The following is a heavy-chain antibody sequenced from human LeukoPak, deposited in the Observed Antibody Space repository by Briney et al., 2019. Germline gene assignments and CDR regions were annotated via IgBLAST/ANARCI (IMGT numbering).Heavy chain of an antibody. CDR2: ISSTSSYI. Sequence: GGSLRLSCAASGFTFSSYSLNWVRQTPGKGLEWVSSISSTSSYIYYADSLRGRFTISRDNAKNSLYLQMQSLRPEDTAVYYCAKDGYRGALYYYYYYMDVWGKGTTVTISS. V-gene: IGHV3-21*01. CDR1: GFTFSSYS. J-gene: IGHJ6*03. D-gene: IGHD5-18*01. CDR3: AKDGYRGALYYYYYYMDV.